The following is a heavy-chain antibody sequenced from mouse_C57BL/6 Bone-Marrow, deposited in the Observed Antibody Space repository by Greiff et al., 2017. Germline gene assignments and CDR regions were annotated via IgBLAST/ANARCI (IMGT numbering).Heavy chain of an antibody. D-gene: IGHD1-1*01. CDR3: SSFITTEDLNFDY. CDR2: IDPENGDT. CDR1: GFNIKDDY. J-gene: IGHJ2*01. Sequence: EVQLQESGAELVRPGASVKLSCTASGFNIKDDYMHWVKQRPEQGLEWIGWIDPENGDTEYASKFQGKATITADTSSNTAYLPLSSLTSEDTAVYDCSSFITTEDLNFDYWGQGTTLTVAS. V-gene: IGHV14-4*01.